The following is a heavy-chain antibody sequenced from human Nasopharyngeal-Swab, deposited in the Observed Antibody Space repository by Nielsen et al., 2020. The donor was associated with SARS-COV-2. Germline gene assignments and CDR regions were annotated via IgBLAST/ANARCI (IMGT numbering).Heavy chain of an antibody. CDR1: GYTFTSYD. CDR3: ARGFGSGSYYKSYYYYYYMDV. V-gene: IGHV1-8*01. D-gene: IGHD3-10*01. J-gene: IGHJ6*03. Sequence: ASVKVSCKASGYTFTSYDINWVRQATGQGLEWKGWMNPNSGNTGYAQKFQGRVTMTRNTSISTAYMELSSLRSEDTAVYYCARGFGSGSYYKSYYYYYYMDVWGKGTTVTVSS. CDR2: MNPNSGNT.